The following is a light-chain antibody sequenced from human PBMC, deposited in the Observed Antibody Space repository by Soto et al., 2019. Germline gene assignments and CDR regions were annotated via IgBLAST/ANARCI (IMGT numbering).Light chain of an antibody. CDR2: GAS. V-gene: IGKV3-15*01. CDR3: QQYNNWSPCT. Sequence: EIVMTQSPATLSVSPGERATLSCRASQSVSSNLAWYQQKPGQAPRLLIYGASTRATGIPARFSGSGSGTEFTLTISLMQSEDFAVYCSQQYNNWSPCTFGQGTKVEIK. J-gene: IGKJ1*01. CDR1: QSVSSN.